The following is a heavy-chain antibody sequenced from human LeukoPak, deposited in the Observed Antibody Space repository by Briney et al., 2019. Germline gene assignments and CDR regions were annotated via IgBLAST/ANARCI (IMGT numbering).Heavy chain of an antibody. V-gene: IGHV1-58*01. Sequence: ASVKFSCKASGFTFTSSAVQWVRQARGQRLEWIGWIVVGSGNTNYAQKFQERVTITRDMSTSTAYMELSSLRSEDTAVYYCAAVAYCSSTSCDYYFDYWGQGTLVTVSS. CDR2: IVVGSGNT. D-gene: IGHD2-2*01. CDR3: AAVAYCSSTSCDYYFDY. CDR1: GFTFTSSA. J-gene: IGHJ4*02.